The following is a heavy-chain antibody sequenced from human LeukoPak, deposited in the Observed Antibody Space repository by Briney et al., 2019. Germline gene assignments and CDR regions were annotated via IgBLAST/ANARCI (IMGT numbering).Heavy chain of an antibody. D-gene: IGHD3-10*01. V-gene: IGHV4-38-2*01. CDR2: IYHSGST. CDR3: ASLWFGEPPSFDY. J-gene: IGHJ4*02. CDR1: DYSISSGYY. Sequence: PSETLSLTCAVSDYSISSGYYWGWIRQPPGKGLEWIGSIYHSGSTYYNPSLKSRVTISVDTSKNQFSLKLSSVTAADTAVYYCASLWFGEPPSFDYWGQGTLVTVSS.